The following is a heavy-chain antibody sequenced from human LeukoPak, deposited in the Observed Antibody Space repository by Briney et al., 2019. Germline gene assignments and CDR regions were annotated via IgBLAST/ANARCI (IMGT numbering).Heavy chain of an antibody. D-gene: IGHD2-2*01. J-gene: IGHJ5*02. Sequence: PGGSLRLSCAASGFTFSSYAMSWVRQAPGKGLEWVSAISGSGGSTYYADSVEGRFTISRDNSKNTLYLQMNSLRAEDTAVYYCAKGTRYCSSTSCFNWFDPWGQGTLVTVSS. V-gene: IGHV3-23*01. CDR1: GFTFSSYA. CDR2: ISGSGGST. CDR3: AKGTRYCSSTSCFNWFDP.